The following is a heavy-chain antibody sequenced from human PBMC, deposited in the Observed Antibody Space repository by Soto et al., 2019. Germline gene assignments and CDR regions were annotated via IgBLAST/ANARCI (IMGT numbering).Heavy chain of an antibody. Sequence: ASVKVSCKASGYTFTSYDINWVRQATGQGLEWMGCMNPNSGNTGYAQKFQGRVTMTRNTSISTAYMELSSLRSEDPAVYYCARGLAYYYGSGSPWGYFDYWGQGTLVTVSS. V-gene: IGHV1-8*01. J-gene: IGHJ4*02. CDR3: ARGLAYYYGSGSPWGYFDY. CDR2: MNPNSGNT. D-gene: IGHD3-10*01. CDR1: GYTFTSYD.